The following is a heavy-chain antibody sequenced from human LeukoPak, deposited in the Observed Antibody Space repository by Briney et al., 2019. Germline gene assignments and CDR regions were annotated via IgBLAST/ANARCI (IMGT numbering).Heavy chain of an antibody. J-gene: IGHJ4*02. CDR1: GGSISSSSYY. CDR3: AKSVKAVYYFDY. V-gene: IGHV4-39*01. CDR2: IYYSGST. D-gene: IGHD5/OR15-5a*01. Sequence: SETLSLTCTVSGGSISSSSYYWGWLRQPPGKGLEWIGSIYYSGSTYYNPSLKSRVTISVDTSKNQFSLKLSSVTAADTAVYYCAKSVKAVYYFDYWGQGTLVSVSS.